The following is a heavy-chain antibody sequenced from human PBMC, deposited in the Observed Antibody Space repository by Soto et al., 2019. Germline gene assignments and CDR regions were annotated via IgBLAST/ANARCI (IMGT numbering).Heavy chain of an antibody. CDR1: GGSISSGGYS. Sequence: KPSETLSLTCAVSGGSISSGGYSWSWIRQPPGKGLEWIGYIYHSGSTYYNPSLKSRVTISVDRSKNQFSLKLSSVTAADTAVYYCARVGGLVRSRFDWFDPWGQGTLVTVSS. J-gene: IGHJ5*02. D-gene: IGHD3-16*01. CDR3: ARVGGLVRSRFDWFDP. CDR2: IYHSGST. V-gene: IGHV4-30-2*01.